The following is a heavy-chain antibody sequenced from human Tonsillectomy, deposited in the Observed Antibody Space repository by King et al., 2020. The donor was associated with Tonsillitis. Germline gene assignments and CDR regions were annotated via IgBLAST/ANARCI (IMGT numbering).Heavy chain of an antibody. D-gene: IGHD3-22*01. CDR1: GFILPGSV. V-gene: IGHV3-21*01. Sequence: VQLVESGGGLIKPGGSLRLSCASSGFILPGSVINLVRQAPGQGLEGGSSISSCSCYRYYADSGKGRFSTSRDNAKNSLFLQMNSLRVEDTAVYYCARDAGAPYYYTSRGAFDTWGQGTMVIVSS. CDR2: ISSCSCYR. J-gene: IGHJ3*02. CDR3: ARDAGAPYYYTSRGAFDT.